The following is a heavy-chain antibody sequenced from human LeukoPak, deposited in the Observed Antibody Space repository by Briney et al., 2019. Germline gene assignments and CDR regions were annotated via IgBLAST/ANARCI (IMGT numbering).Heavy chain of an antibody. Sequence: GRSLRLSCAASGFTFSNYDMHWVRQAPGKGLKWVAVISYDGTNKYYADSVKGRFTISRDNSKNTLHLQMNSLRAEDTAVYYCAKDDRGNEAPFDYWGQGTLVTVSS. J-gene: IGHJ4*02. CDR3: AKDDRGNEAPFDY. V-gene: IGHV3-30*18. CDR1: GFTFSNYD. CDR2: ISYDGTNK.